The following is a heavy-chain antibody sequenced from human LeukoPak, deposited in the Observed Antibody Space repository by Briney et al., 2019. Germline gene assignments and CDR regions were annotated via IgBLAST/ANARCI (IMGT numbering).Heavy chain of an antibody. J-gene: IGHJ4*02. CDR1: GYSISSGYY. CDR2: IYHSGST. V-gene: IGHV4-38-2*02. CDR3: ARVLEMASSNFDY. Sequence: SETLSLTCTVSGYSISSGYYWGWIRQPPGKELEWIGSIYHSGSTYYNPSLKSRVTISVDTSKNQFSLKLSSVTAADTAVYYCARVLEMASSNFDYWGQGTLVTVSS. D-gene: IGHD5-24*01.